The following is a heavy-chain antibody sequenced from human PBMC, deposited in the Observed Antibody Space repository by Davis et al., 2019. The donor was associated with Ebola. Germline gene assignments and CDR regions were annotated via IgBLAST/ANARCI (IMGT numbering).Heavy chain of an antibody. CDR3: ARDLVVVVPSLWFDP. J-gene: IGHJ5*02. Sequence: SVKVSCKASGYTFTSYGISWVRQAPGQGLEWMGWISAYNGNTNYAQKLQGRVTMTTDTSTSTAYMELRSLRSDDTAVYYCARDLVVVVPSLWFDPWGQGTLVTVSS. CDR2: ISAYNGNT. CDR1: GYTFTSYG. D-gene: IGHD2-2*01. V-gene: IGHV1-18*01.